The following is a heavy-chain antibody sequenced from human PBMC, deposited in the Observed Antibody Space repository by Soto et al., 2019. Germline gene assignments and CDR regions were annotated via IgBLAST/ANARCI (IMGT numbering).Heavy chain of an antibody. J-gene: IGHJ4*02. CDR3: ARDPYYYDSSGYDY. V-gene: IGHV3-7*01. Sequence: EVQLVESGGGLVQPGGSLRLSCAASGFTFSSYWMSWVRQAPGKGLEWVANIKQDGSEKYYVDSVKGRFTISRDNAKNSLYLQMNSLRAEDTAVYYCARDPYYYDSSGYDYWGQGTLVTVSS. CDR1: GFTFSSYW. CDR2: IKQDGSEK. D-gene: IGHD3-22*01.